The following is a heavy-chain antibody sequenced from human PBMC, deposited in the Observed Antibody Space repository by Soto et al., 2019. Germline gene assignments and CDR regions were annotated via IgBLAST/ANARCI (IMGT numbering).Heavy chain of an antibody. D-gene: IGHD3-3*01. Sequence: SVKVSCKASGGTFSSYAISWVRQAPGQGLEWMGGIIPIFGTANYAQKFQGRVTITADESTSTAYMELSSLRSEDTAVYYCARVYDFWSGYYPYYYYGMDVWGQGTTVTVSS. CDR3: ARVYDFWSGYYPYYYYGMDV. V-gene: IGHV1-69*13. CDR1: GGTFSSYA. J-gene: IGHJ6*02. CDR2: IIPIFGTA.